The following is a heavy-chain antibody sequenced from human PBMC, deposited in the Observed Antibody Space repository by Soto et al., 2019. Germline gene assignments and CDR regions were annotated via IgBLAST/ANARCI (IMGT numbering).Heavy chain of an antibody. Sequence: SVKVSCKASGGTFSSYAIGWVRQAPGQGLEWMGGIIPIFGTANYAQKFQGRVTITADESTSTAYMELSSLRSEDTAVYYCARGLAYQLLSYFDYWGQGTLVTVSS. CDR2: IIPIFGTA. CDR1: GGTFSSYA. V-gene: IGHV1-69*13. CDR3: ARGLAYQLLSYFDY. D-gene: IGHD2-2*01. J-gene: IGHJ4*02.